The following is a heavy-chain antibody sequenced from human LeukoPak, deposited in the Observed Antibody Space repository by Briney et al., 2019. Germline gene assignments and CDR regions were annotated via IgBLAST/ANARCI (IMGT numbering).Heavy chain of an antibody. CDR1: GGSISSYY. V-gene: IGHV4-59*01. J-gene: IGHJ4*02. CDR2: IYYSGST. Sequence: SETLSLTCTVSGGSISSYYWSWIRQPPGKGLEWIGYIYYSGSTNYNPSLKSRVTISVDTSKNQFSLKLSSVTAADTAVYYCARELQSGGSCYDYWGQGTLVTVSS. CDR3: ARELQSGGSCYDY. D-gene: IGHD2-15*01.